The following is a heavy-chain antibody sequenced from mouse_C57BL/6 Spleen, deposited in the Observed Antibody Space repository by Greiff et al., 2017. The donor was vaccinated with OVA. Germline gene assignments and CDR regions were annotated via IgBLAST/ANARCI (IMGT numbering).Heavy chain of an antibody. CDR2: INPGSGGT. V-gene: IGHV1-54*01. Sequence: QVQLQQSGAELVRPGTSVKVSCKASGYAFTNYLIEWVKQRPGQGLEWIGVINPGSGGTNYNEKFKGKATLTADKSSSTAYMQLSSLTSEDSAVYFCARRSSYDGYYGAMDYWGPGTSVTVSS. CDR3: ARRSSYDGYYGAMDY. CDR1: GYAFTNYL. D-gene: IGHD2-3*01. J-gene: IGHJ4*01.